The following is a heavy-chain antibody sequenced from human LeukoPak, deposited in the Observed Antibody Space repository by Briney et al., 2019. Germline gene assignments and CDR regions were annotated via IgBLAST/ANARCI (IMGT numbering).Heavy chain of an antibody. CDR2: ISGSGGST. V-gene: IGHV3-23*01. CDR1: GFTFSSYA. Sequence: PGGSLRLSCAASGFTFSSYAMSWVRQAPGKGLEWVSAISGSGGSTYYADSVKGRFTISRDNAKNSLYLQMNSLRAEDTAVYYCARDRGIAAAGIGNWGQGTLVTVSS. J-gene: IGHJ4*02. CDR3: ARDRGIAAAGIGN. D-gene: IGHD6-13*01.